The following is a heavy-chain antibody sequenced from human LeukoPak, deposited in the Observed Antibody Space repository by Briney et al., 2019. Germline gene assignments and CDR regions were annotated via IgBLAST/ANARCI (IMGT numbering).Heavy chain of an antibody. V-gene: IGHV3-30*18. CDR3: AKAADQYYYYYFYYMDV. CDR2: ISFDGSSK. D-gene: IGHD2-2*01. J-gene: IGHJ6*03. CDR1: GFTFSSYG. Sequence: GGSLRLSCAASGFTFSSYGMHWVRQAPGKGLEWVAVISFDGSSKDYAQSVKGRFTISRDNSKNTLYLQMNSLRVEDTAVYYCAKAADQYYYYYFYYMDVWGKGTTVTVSS.